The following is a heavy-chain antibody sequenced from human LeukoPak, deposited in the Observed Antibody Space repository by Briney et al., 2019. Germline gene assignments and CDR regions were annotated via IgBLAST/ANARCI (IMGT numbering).Heavy chain of an antibody. Sequence: AASVKVSCKASGYTFTGYYMHWVRQAPGQGLGWMGWINPNSGGTNYAQKFQGRVTMTRNTSISTAYMELSSLRSEDTAVYYCARGRLLLDPEDYYYMDVWGKGTTVTISS. CDR1: GYTFTGYY. D-gene: IGHD2-15*01. V-gene: IGHV1-2*02. CDR3: ARGRLLLDPEDYYYMDV. CDR2: INPNSGGT. J-gene: IGHJ6*03.